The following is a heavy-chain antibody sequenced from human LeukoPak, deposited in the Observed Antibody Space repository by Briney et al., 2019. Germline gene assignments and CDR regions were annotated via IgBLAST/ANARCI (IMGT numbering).Heavy chain of an antibody. CDR2: IYYSGST. D-gene: IGHD3-3*01. V-gene: IGHV4-59*01. Sequence: SETLSLTCTVSGGSMSSYYWSWIRQPPGKGLEWIGYIYYSGSTNYNPSLKSRVTISVDTSKMQFSLKLNSVTTADTAVYFCARREWPNTFDYWGQGTLVTVSS. CDR1: GGSMSSYY. J-gene: IGHJ4*02. CDR3: ARREWPNTFDY.